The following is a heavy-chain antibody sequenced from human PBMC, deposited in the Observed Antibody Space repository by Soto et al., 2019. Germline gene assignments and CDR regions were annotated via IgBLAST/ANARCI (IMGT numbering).Heavy chain of an antibody. J-gene: IGHJ6*02. CDR2: IVVGSGNT. V-gene: IGHV1-58*01. D-gene: IGHD1-26*01. Sequence: ASVQVSCKSSGFTFTIPAVQCVRQARGQRLEWIGWIVVGSGNTNYAQKFQERVTITRDMSTSTAYMELSSLRSEDTAVYYCAAGGGGSRNYYYYGMDVWGQGTTVTVS. CDR3: AAGGGGSRNYYYYGMDV. CDR1: GFTFTIPA.